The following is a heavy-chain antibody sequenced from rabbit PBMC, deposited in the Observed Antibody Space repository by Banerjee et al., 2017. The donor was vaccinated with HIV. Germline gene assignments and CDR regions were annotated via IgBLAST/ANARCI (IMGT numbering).Heavy chain of an antibody. CDR3: ARSYGTDGYGWTFKL. J-gene: IGHJ4*01. CDR1: GFSFSSSYY. CDR2: IYAGSSGGT. Sequence: QSLEESGGDLVKPGASLTLTCTASGFSFSSSYYMCWVRQAPGKGLEWIACIYAGSSGGTWYASWAKGRFTISKTSSTTVTLQMTSLTAADTATYFCARSYGTDGYGWTFKLWGQGTLVTVS. V-gene: IGHV1S40*01. D-gene: IGHD6-1*01.